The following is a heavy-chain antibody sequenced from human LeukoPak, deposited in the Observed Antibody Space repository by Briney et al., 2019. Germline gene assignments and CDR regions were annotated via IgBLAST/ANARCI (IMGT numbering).Heavy chain of an antibody. CDR1: GYTFTSHD. CDR3: ARRLGLRWDLQAFDI. CDR2: MNPNSGNT. D-gene: IGHD4-23*01. V-gene: IGHV1-8*03. J-gene: IGHJ3*02. Sequence: GASVKVSCKASGYTFTSHDINRVRQATGQGLEWMGWMNPNSGNTGYAQKFQGRVTITRNNSISTVYMELSSLRSEDTAVYYCARRLGLRWDLQAFDIWGQGTMVTVPS.